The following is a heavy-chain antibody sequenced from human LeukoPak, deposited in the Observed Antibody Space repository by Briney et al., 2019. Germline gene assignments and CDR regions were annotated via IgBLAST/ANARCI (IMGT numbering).Heavy chain of an antibody. D-gene: IGHD6-13*01. CDR2: ISGSGGST. CDR3: AKDRVSSSWYSGWFDP. V-gene: IGHV3-23*01. Sequence: GGSLRLSCAASGFTFSSYAMSWVRQAPGKGLEWVSAISGSGGSTYYADSVKGRFTISRDNSKNTLYLQMNSLRAKDTAVYYCAKDRVSSSWYSGWFDPWGQGTLVTVSS. J-gene: IGHJ5*02. CDR1: GFTFSSYA.